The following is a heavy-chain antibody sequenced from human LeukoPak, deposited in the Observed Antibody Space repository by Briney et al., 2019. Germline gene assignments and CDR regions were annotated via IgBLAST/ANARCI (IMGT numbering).Heavy chain of an antibody. V-gene: IGHV3-30-3*01. J-gene: IGHJ3*02. CDR1: GFTFSSYA. CDR2: ITYNGGNK. D-gene: IGHD5-12*01. CDR3: ARDIVVTNDALDI. Sequence: GGSLRLSCAASGFTFSSYAMHWVRQAPGKGLEWVAVITYNGGNKYYADSVKGRFTISRDNAKNTLYLQMNSLRAEDTAVYYCARDIVVTNDALDIWGQGTMVTVSS.